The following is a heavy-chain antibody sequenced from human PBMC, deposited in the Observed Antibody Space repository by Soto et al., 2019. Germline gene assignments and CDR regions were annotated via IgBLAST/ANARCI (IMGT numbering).Heavy chain of an antibody. CDR2: IIPIFGTA. Sequence: GASVKVSCKASGGTFSSYAISWVRQAPGQGLEWMGGIIPIFGTANYAQKFQGRVTITADESTSTAYMELSSLRSEDTAVYYCASRVVGTLGYYYGMDVWGQGTTVTVSS. V-gene: IGHV1-69*13. J-gene: IGHJ6*02. CDR3: ASRVVGTLGYYYGMDV. CDR1: GGTFSSYA. D-gene: IGHD2-2*01.